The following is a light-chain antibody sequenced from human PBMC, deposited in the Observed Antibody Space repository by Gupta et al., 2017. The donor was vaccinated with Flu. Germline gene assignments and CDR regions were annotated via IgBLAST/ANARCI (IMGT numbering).Light chain of an antibody. V-gene: IGKV3-15*01. CDR3: QQYNSWPPLT. Sequence: EIVMTQPPATLSVSPGERATLSCRASQSVISNFAWYQQKPGQAPRLLIYGASTRATGIPARFSGSGSGTEFTLTISSLQSEDFAVYYCQQYNSWPPLTFGEGTKVEIK. J-gene: IGKJ4*01. CDR2: GAS. CDR1: QSVISN.